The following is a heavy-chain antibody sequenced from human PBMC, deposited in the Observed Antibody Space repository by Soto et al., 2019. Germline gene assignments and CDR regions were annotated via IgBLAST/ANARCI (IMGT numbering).Heavy chain of an antibody. CDR2: INPSGGST. CDR1: GYTFTSYY. D-gene: IGHD1-26*01. CDR3: ARSIVGATLVDY. J-gene: IGHJ4*02. V-gene: IGHV1-46*01. Sequence: ASVKVSWKASGYTFTSYYMHWVRQAPGQGLEWMGIINPSGGSTSYAQKFQGRVTMTRDTSTSTVYMELSSLRSEDTAVYYCARSIVGATLVDYWGQGTLVTVSS.